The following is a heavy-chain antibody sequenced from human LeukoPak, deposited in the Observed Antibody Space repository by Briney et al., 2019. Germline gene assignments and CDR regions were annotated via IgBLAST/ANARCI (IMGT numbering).Heavy chain of an antibody. CDR3: ARALDYFNWFDP. D-gene: IGHD2/OR15-2a*01. CDR1: GDSISSGGYY. Sequence: SETLSLTCTVSGDSISSGGYYWSWIRQHPGKGLEWIAYIYYTGIAYYNPSLKSRVTISVDTSMGQFSLNLGSMTAADTAVYYCARALDYFNWFDPWGQGTLVTVSS. V-gene: IGHV4-31*03. CDR2: IYYTGIA. J-gene: IGHJ5*02.